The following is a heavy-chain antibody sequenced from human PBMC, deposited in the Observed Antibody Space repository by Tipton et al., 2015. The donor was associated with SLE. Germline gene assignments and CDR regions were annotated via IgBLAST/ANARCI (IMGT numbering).Heavy chain of an antibody. V-gene: IGHV4-59*01. CDR2: IYYSGST. J-gene: IGHJ4*02. CDR3: ARDLGSYYGSDY. Sequence: GLVKPSETLSLTCTVSGGSISSYYWSWIRQPPGKGLEWIGYIYYSGSTNYNPSLKSRVTISVDTSKNQFSLKLSSVTAADTAVYYCARDLGSYYGSDYWGQGSLLTVSS. CDR1: GGSISSYY. D-gene: IGHD1-26*01.